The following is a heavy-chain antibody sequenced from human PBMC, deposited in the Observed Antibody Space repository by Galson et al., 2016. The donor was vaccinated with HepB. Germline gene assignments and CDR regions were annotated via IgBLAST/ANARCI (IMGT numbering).Heavy chain of an antibody. CDR3: AKDALGMVIGWLDP. CDR2: ISASGVT. J-gene: IGHJ5*02. D-gene: IGHD3-3*01. Sequence: SLRLSCAASGFRFTKFAMTWVRQAPGKGLEWVSGISASGVTYYADSVRGRFTVSRDDSKNTVFLQMKSLRADDTALYYCAKDALGMVIGWLDPWGQGTQVTFSS. V-gene: IGHV3-23*01. CDR1: GFRFTKFA.